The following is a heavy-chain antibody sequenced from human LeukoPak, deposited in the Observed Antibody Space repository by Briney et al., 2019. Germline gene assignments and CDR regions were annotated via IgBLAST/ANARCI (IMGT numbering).Heavy chain of an antibody. Sequence: GSLSLTCTVSGGSISSSSYYWGWIRQPPGKGLEWIGSIYYSGSTYYNPSLRSRVTISVDTSKNQFSLKLSSVTAADTAVYYCARLGVTFDIWGQGTMVTVSS. CDR1: GGSISSSSYY. V-gene: IGHV4-39*01. D-gene: IGHD3-3*01. CDR3: ARLGVTFDI. J-gene: IGHJ3*02. CDR2: IYYSGST.